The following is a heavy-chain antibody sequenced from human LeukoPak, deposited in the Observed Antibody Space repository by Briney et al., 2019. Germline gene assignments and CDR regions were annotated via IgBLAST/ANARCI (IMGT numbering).Heavy chain of an antibody. Sequence: GGSVRLFCSASGFTFSDYYMSWIRQAPGKGLEGVSYISSSGSTIYYADSVKGRFTISRDNAKNSLYLQMNSLRAEDTAVYYCARDSGSYLADYWGQGTLVTVSS. CDR2: ISSSGSTI. V-gene: IGHV3-11*01. J-gene: IGHJ4*02. D-gene: IGHD1-26*01. CDR3: ARDSGSYLADY. CDR1: GFTFSDYY.